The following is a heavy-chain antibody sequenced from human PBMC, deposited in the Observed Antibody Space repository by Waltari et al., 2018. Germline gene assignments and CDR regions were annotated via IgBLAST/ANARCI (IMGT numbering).Heavy chain of an antibody. J-gene: IGHJ4*02. Sequence: QVQLVQSGAEVTKPGSSVKVSCKASGGTFSSYAISWVRQAPGQGLEWRGGVIPIFGTANSAQKFQGRVTITTDESTSTVYMEVSRVGFEDTDVYYGARGGGDSYGSLDYGGQGTLVTVSS. CDR3: ARGGGDSYGSLDY. CDR1: GGTFSSYA. V-gene: IGHV1-69*05. CDR2: VIPIFGTA. D-gene: IGHD5-18*01.